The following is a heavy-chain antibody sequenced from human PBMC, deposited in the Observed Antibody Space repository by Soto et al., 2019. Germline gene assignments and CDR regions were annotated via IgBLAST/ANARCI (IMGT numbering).Heavy chain of an antibody. CDR2: TTGSGSST. D-gene: IGHD5-12*01. V-gene: IGHV3-23*01. CDR1: GFTFSSYA. Sequence: GSLRLSCTASGFTFSSYAMSWVRQAPGKGLEWVSATTGSGSSTYYADSVKGRFTISRDNSKNTLYLQMNSLRAEDTAVYYCAKYGRTIRAVSGLATARDRGRFDPWGQGT. CDR3: AKYGRTIRAVSGLATARDRGRFDP. J-gene: IGHJ5*02.